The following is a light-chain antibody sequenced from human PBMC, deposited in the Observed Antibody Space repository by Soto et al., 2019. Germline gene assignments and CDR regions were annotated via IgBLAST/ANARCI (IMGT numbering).Light chain of an antibody. J-gene: IGKJ5*01. V-gene: IGKV2-30*01. Sequence: VVTQSTLSLPVTLGQPASISCSSIQILVYRDGFTYLNWFQQRPGQSPRRLIYKVSTRDSGVPDRFSGRGSGTDFTLTINSLQPEDFATYYCQQAASFPITFGQGTRLEIK. CDR2: KVS. CDR3: QQAASFPIT. CDR1: QILVYRDGFTY.